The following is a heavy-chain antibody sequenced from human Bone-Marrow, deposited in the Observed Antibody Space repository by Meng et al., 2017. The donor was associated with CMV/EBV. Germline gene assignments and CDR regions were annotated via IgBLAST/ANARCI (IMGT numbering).Heavy chain of an antibody. Sequence: GGSLRLSCAASGFTFSGSAMHWVRQASGKGLEWVAVIWYDGSNKYYADSVKGRFTISRDNSKNTLYLQMNSLRAEDTAVYYCAKDTNGNLDYWGQGTLVTVSS. J-gene: IGHJ4*02. CDR1: GFTFSGSA. CDR2: IWYDGSNK. CDR3: AKDTNGNLDY. D-gene: IGHD4-23*01. V-gene: IGHV3-33*06.